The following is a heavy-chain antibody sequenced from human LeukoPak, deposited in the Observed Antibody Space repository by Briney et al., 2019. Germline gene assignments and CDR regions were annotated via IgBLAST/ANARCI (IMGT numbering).Heavy chain of an antibody. CDR3: ARVSSSQTWGFGF. D-gene: IGHD6-13*01. V-gene: IGHV3-11*04. J-gene: IGHJ4*02. CDR1: GFTFSDSY. Sequence: KTGGSLRLSCAASGFTFSDSYMSWIRQAPGKGLEWVSYISSGGSTIYYGDFVKGRFTISRDNAKNSLYLQMNSPRAEDTAVYYCARVSSSQTWGFGFWGQGTLVTVSS. CDR2: ISSGGSTI.